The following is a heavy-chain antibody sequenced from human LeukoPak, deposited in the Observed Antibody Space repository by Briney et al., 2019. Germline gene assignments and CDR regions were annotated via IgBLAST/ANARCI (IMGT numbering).Heavy chain of an antibody. J-gene: IGHJ4*02. Sequence: SETLSLTCTVSGGSIRSYYWSWIRQPPGKGLEWIGYIYYSGSTNYNPSLKSRVTISVDTSKNQFSLKLSSVTAADTAVYYCARHPLYYYDSSGYYYTPPHFDYWGQGTLVTVSS. D-gene: IGHD3-22*01. CDR1: GGSIRSYY. V-gene: IGHV4-59*08. CDR3: ARHPLYYYDSSGYYYTPPHFDY. CDR2: IYYSGST.